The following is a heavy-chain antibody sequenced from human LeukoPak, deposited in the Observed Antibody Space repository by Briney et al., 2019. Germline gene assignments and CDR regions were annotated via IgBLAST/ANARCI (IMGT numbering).Heavy chain of an antibody. CDR2: ISGSGGST. J-gene: IGHJ4*02. V-gene: IGHV3-23*01. CDR1: GFTFSSYA. CDR3: AKGGRDDYVWGSYRPHAGCYFDY. D-gene: IGHD3-16*02. Sequence: QAGGSLRLSCAASGFTFSSYAMSWVRQAPGKGLEWVSAISGSGGSTYYADSVKGRFTISRDNSKNTLYLQMNSLRAEDTAVYYCAKGGRDDYVWGSYRPHAGCYFDYWGQGTLVTVSS.